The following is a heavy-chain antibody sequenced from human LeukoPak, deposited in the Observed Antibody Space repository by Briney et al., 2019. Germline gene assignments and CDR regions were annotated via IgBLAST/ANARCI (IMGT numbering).Heavy chain of an antibody. V-gene: IGHV3-9*01. J-gene: IGHJ4*02. D-gene: IGHD6-13*01. CDR3: VRLTAAGRRTDFDY. CDR2: INWNSDSI. Sequence: GGSLRLSCAVSGFTFDDYAMHWVRQVPGKGLEWVSGINWNSDSIGYADSVKGRFTISRDNAKNSLYLQMNSLRTEDTAVYYCVRLTAAGRRTDFDYWGQGTLVTVSS. CDR1: GFTFDDYA.